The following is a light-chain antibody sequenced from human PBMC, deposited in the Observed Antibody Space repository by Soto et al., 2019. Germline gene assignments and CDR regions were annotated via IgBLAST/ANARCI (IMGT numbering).Light chain of an antibody. CDR3: VLYMGSGSV. V-gene: IGLV8-61*01. CDR1: SGSVSTSYY. Sequence: QSVVTQEPSVSVSPGGTVTLTCGLSSGSVSTSYYPSWYQQTPGQAPRTLIYSTNTRSSGVPDRFAGSILGNKAALTITGAQADDESDYYCVLYMGSGSVFGGGTKLTVL. CDR2: STN. J-gene: IGLJ2*01.